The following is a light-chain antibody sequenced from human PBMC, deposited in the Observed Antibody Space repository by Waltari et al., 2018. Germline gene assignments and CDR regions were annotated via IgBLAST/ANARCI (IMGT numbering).Light chain of an antibody. CDR1: RSNIGAGSD. V-gene: IGLV1-40*01. CDR2: GNS. Sequence: QSVLTQPPSVSGAPGQRVTISCTGSRSNIGAGSDVHRYQHLPGAAPRLLIFGNSNRPSGVPDRFSASKSDTSASLAITGLQAEDEADYYCQSYDSGLGVGVFGGGTKLTVL. CDR3: QSYDSGLGVGV. J-gene: IGLJ3*02.